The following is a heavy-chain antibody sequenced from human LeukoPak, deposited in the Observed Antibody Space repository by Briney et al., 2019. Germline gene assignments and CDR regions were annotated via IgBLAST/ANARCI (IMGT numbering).Heavy chain of an antibody. Sequence: KSSETLSLTCTASGGSISSYYWSWIRQPPGKGLEWIGYIYYSGSTNYNPSLKSRVTISVDTSKNQFSLKLSSVTAADTAVYYCARRANGYYLGSFDPWGQGTLVTVSS. V-gene: IGHV4-59*08. J-gene: IGHJ5*02. CDR2: IYYSGST. CDR3: ARRANGYYLGSFDP. D-gene: IGHD3-22*01. CDR1: GGSISSYY.